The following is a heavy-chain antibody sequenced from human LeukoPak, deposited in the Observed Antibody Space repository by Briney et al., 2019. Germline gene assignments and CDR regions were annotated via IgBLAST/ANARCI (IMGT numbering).Heavy chain of an antibody. Sequence: ASVKLSCKASGYTFTSYYMHWVRQAPGQGLEWMGWINPNNGGTNYAQKFQSRVTITRDTSISTAYTEMSRLRSDDTAVFYCARYYYDSRGYYDYWGQGTLVTV. J-gene: IGHJ4*02. V-gene: IGHV1-2*02. CDR1: GYTFTSYY. CDR3: ARYYYDSRGYYDY. CDR2: INPNNGGT. D-gene: IGHD3-22*01.